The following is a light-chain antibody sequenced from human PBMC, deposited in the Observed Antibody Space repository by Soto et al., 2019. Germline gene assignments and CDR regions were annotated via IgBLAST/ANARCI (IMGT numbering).Light chain of an antibody. CDR1: QSISNW. CDR3: QQYNSYRT. J-gene: IGKJ1*01. Sequence: DIQMTQSHSTLSASVGDRVTITCRASQSISNWLAWYQQKPGKAPKLLIYKASSLESGVPSRFSGSGSGTEFTLTISSLQPDDFATYYCQQYNSYRTFGQGTKVEIK. V-gene: IGKV1-5*03. CDR2: KAS.